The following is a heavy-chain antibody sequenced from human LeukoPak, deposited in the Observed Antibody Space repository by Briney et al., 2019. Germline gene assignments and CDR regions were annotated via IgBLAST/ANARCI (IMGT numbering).Heavy chain of an antibody. J-gene: IGHJ4*02. Sequence: PSETLSLTCAVYGGSFSGYYWSWIRQPPGKGLEWIGEINHSGSTNCNPSLKSRVTISVDTSKNQFSLKLSSVTAADTAVYYCARVAVMVSLHYFDYWGQGTLVTVSS. CDR3: ARVAVMVSLHYFDY. V-gene: IGHV4-34*01. CDR2: INHSGST. CDR1: GGSFSGYY. D-gene: IGHD3-10*01.